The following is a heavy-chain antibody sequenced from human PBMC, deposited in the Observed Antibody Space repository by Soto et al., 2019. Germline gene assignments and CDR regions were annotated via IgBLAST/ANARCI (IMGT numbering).Heavy chain of an antibody. V-gene: IGHV3-33*01. CDR3: ARGDCISTSCYGYYYGMDV. Sequence: QVQLVESGGGVVQPGRSLRLSCAASGFTFSSYGMHWVRQAPGKGLEWVAVIWYDGSNKYYADSVKGRFTISRDNSKNMLYLQMNSLTAEDTAVYYCARGDCISTSCYGYYYGMDVWGQGTTVTVSS. D-gene: IGHD2-2*01. CDR2: IWYDGSNK. CDR1: GFTFSSYG. J-gene: IGHJ6*02.